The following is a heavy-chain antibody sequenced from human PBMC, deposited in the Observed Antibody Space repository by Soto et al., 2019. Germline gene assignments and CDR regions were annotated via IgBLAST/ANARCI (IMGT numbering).Heavy chain of an antibody. CDR2: IYYSGSN. J-gene: IGHJ4*02. D-gene: IGHD5-12*01. Sequence: VCGWLIHGSRYYRSSIRQPPGKGLESIGYIYYSGSNDANPSLKRRITISVDTAKKHFSLKLRSVTAADTAVYYCVRSEMATRGPYFDTWGQGSLVT. CDR1: GWLIHGSRYY. CDR3: VRSEMATRGPYFDT. V-gene: IGHV4-31*02.